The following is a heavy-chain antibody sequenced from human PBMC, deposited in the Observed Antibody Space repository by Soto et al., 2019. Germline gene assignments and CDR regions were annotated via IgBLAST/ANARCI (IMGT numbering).Heavy chain of an antibody. Sequence: QDQLVQSGVEVKKPGASGKVSCKASGYSFTNYGITWVRQAPGQGFEWMGWISAYNGNTNYAQKFQGRVTMTTDASTSTAYLEWRSLRSDDTAVYYCARDRGVAPPVAGNTHYYYYMDVWGKGTTVTVSS. J-gene: IGHJ6*03. CDR3: ARDRGVAPPVAGNTHYYYYMDV. D-gene: IGHD6-19*01. CDR1: GYSFTNYG. CDR2: ISAYNGNT. V-gene: IGHV1-18*01.